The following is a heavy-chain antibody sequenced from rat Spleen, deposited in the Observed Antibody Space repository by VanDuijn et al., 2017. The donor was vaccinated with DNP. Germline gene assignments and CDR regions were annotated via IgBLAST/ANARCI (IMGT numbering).Heavy chain of an antibody. CDR2: ISSSGGST. V-gene: IGHV5-25*01. CDR3: ARSTPGIKGYYLDY. J-gene: IGHJ2*01. Sequence: EVQLVESGGGFVQPGRSLKLSCAASGFTFSNYYMAWVRQGPTKGLEWVATISSSGGSTYYRDSVKGRFTNSRDNAKSTLYLQMDSLRSEDTATYYCARSTPGIKGYYLDYWGHGVMVTVSS. CDR1: GFTFSNYY. D-gene: IGHD1-4*01.